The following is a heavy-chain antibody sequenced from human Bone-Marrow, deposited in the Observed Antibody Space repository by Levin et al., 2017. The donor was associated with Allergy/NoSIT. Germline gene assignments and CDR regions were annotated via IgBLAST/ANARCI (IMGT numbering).Heavy chain of an antibody. Sequence: ASVKVSCKGSGYTFMSYGVSWVRQAPGQGLEWMGWISGYNGNTKYAQKFQGRVTMTTDTSTSTAHMDLRSLRSDDTAVYYCARDSGGDGYSYDYDSYYGMDVWGQGTTVTVS. CDR2: ISGYNGNT. D-gene: IGHD5-24*01. J-gene: IGHJ6*02. V-gene: IGHV1-18*01. CDR1: GYTFMSYG. CDR3: ARDSGGDGYSYDYDSYYGMDV.